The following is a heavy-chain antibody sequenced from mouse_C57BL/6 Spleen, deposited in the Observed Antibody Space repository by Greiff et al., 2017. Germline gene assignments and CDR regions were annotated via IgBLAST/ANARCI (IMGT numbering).Heavy chain of an antibody. CDR1: GYSFTSYY. CDR2: IYPGSGNT. V-gene: IGHV1-66*01. Sequence: VQRVESGPELVKPGASVKISCKASGYSFTSYYIHWVKQRPGQGLEWIGWIYPGSGNTKYNEKFKGKATLTADTSSSTAYMQLSSLTSEDSAVYYCARDYGSRGFAYWGQGTLVTVSA. D-gene: IGHD1-1*01. CDR3: ARDYGSRGFAY. J-gene: IGHJ3*01.